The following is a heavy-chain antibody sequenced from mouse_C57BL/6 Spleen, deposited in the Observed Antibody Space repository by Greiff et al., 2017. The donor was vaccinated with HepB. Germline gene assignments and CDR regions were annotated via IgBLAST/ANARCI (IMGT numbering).Heavy chain of an antibody. CDR3: ARWAYYYGSSYGFAY. J-gene: IGHJ3*01. CDR2: IDPSDSYT. D-gene: IGHD1-1*01. CDR1: GYTFTSYW. V-gene: IGHV1-69*01. Sequence: VQLQQSGAELVMPGASVKLSCKASGYTFTSYWMHWVKQRPGQGLEWIGEIDPSDSYTNYNQKFKGKSTLTVDKSSSTAYMQLSSMTSEDSAVYYCARWAYYYGSSYGFAYWGQGTLVTVSA.